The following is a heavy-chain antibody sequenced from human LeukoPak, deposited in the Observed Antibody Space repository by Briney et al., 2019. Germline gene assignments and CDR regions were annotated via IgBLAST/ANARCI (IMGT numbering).Heavy chain of an antibody. CDR2: ISAYNGNT. CDR1: GYTFTSYG. J-gene: IGHJ4*02. D-gene: IGHD6-19*01. V-gene: IGHV1-18*04. CDR3: ARGRLGRWLVRILDY. Sequence: ASVKVSCKASGYTFTSYGISWVRQAPGQGLEWMGWISAYNGNTNYAQKLQGRVTMTTDTSTSTAYMELRSLRSDDTAVYYCARGRLGRWLVRILDYWGQGTLVTVSS.